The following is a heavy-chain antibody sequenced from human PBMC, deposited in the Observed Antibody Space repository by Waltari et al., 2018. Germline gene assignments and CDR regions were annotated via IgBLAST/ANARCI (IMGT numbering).Heavy chain of an antibody. D-gene: IGHD6-19*01. CDR3: ANEDSSGWPIYYFDY. CDR1: GGSISSGGYY. CDR2: IYYSGST. J-gene: IGHJ4*02. Sequence: QVQLQESGPGLVKPSQTLSLTCTVSGGSISSGGYYWSWIRQHPGKGLEWIGYIYYSGSTYYNPSLKSLVTISVDTSKNQFSLKLSSVTAADTAVYYCANEDSSGWPIYYFDYWGQGTLVTVSS. V-gene: IGHV4-31*01.